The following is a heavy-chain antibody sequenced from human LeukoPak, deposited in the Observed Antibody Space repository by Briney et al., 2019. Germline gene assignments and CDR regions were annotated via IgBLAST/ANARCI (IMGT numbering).Heavy chain of an antibody. D-gene: IGHD3-10*01. CDR2: INHSGST. CDR1: GGSFSGSY. J-gene: IGHJ4*02. CDR3: ARSMVRGVIITR. V-gene: IGHV4-34*01. Sequence: PSETLSLTCAVYGGSFSGSYWSWFRQPPGKGLEWIGEINHSGSTNYNPSLKSRVTISVDTSKNQFSLKLSSVTAADTAVYYCARSMVRGVIITRWGQGTLVTVSS.